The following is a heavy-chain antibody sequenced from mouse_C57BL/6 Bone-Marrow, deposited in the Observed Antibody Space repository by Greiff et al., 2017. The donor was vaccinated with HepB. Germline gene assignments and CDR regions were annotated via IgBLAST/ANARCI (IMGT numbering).Heavy chain of an antibody. V-gene: IGHV5-12*01. CDR1: GFTFSDYY. CDR2: ISNGGGST. J-gene: IGHJ4*01. Sequence: EVQLVESGGGLVQPGGSLKLSCAASGFTFSDYYMYWVRQTPEKRLEWVAYISNGGGSTYYPDTVKGRFTISRDNAKNTLYLQMSRLKSEDTAMYYCARHGFYYDYDDAMDYWGQGTSVTVSS. CDR3: ARHGFYYDYDDAMDY. D-gene: IGHD2-4*01.